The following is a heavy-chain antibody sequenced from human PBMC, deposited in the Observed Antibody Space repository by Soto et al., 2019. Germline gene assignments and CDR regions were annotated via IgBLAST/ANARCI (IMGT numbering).Heavy chain of an antibody. CDR2: ISFSSSNI. CDR3: AISPPWTPLLRGGMKV. D-gene: IGHD2-15*01. V-gene: IGHV3-21*01. CDR1: GFTFSSFS. Sequence: EVSLVESGGGLVKPGGSLRLSCAASGFTFSSFSMNWVRQAPGKGLEWVASISFSSSNIYHADSLKGRFTIPRDNAQASLYLHMQSLRAEDTAVYYFAISPPWTPLLRGGMKVWGRGTTVIVAS. J-gene: IGHJ6*02.